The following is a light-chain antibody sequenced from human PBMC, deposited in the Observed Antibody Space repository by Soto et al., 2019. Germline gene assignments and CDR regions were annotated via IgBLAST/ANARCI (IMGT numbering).Light chain of an antibody. CDR2: DAS. CDR1: QSVSSN. J-gene: IGKJ2*01. CDR3: QQYNTWPPYT. Sequence: DIVMTQSPGTLSVSPGERATLSCRASQSVSSNLAWYQQKPGQAPRLLIYDASTRATGIPARFSGSGSGIDFTLSIRSLQSEDFAVYFCQQYNTWPPYTFGQGTKLEI. V-gene: IGKV3-15*01.